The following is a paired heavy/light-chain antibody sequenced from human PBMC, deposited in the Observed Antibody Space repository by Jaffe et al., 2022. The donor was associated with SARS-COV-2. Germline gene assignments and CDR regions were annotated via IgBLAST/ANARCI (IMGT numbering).Heavy chain of an antibody. CDR3: ARADPDPSWYDTSGYPLRFDY. V-gene: IGHV1-69*01. CDR1: GGTFNTYA. J-gene: IGHJ4*02. D-gene: IGHD3-22*01. CDR2: IIPIFATA. Sequence: QVQLVQSGAEVKKPGSSVKVSCKASGGTFNTYAINWVRQAPGQGLEWLGGIIPIFATANYAQKFQGRVTITADDSTSTAYMELSSLRSEDTAVFYCARADPDPSWYDTSGYPLRFDYWGQGTLVTVSS.
Light chain of an antibody. J-gene: IGKJ2*01. CDR1: QSVSSSY. CDR3: QQFGRSPSYT. Sequence: EIVLTQSPGTLSLSPGERATLSCRASQSVSSSYLAWYQQKPGQAPRLLIYGASSRATGIPDRFSGSGSGTDFTLTISRLEPEDFAVYYCQQFGRSPSYTFGQGTKLEIK. V-gene: IGKV3-20*01. CDR2: GAS.